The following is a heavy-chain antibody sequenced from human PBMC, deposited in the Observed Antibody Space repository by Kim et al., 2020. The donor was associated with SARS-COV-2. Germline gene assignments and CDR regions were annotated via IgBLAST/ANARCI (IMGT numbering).Heavy chain of an antibody. Sequence: VDSVKGRFTISRDNAKNSLYLQMNSLRAEDTAVYYCAREDRGYSGYDVYYWGQGTLVTVSS. V-gene: IGHV3-7*01. J-gene: IGHJ4*02. CDR3: AREDRGYSGYDVYY. D-gene: IGHD5-12*01.